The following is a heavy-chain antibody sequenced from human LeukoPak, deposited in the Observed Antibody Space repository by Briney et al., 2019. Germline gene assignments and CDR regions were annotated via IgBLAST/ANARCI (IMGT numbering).Heavy chain of an antibody. D-gene: IGHD4-17*01. V-gene: IGHV1-69*13. CDR1: GGTFSSYA. CDR3: ASHDYGDYVTFDY. Sequence: SVNVSCTASGGTFSSYAISWVRQAPGQGLEWMGGIIPIFGTANYAQKFQGRVTITADESTSTAYMELSSLRSEDTAVYYCASHDYGDYVTFDYWGQGTLVTVSS. CDR2: IIPIFGTA. J-gene: IGHJ4*02.